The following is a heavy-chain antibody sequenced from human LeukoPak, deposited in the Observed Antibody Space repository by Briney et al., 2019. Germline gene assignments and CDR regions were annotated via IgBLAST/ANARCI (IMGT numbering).Heavy chain of an antibody. V-gene: IGHV3-30*02. Sequence: GESLKISCAASRFTFSSYGMHWVRQTPGKGLEWVAFIRHDGSYQQYVDSVKGRFTVSRDNSKDTVYLQMNSLRTEDTAVYYCAKNRDSSDYPRDFDYWGQGTLVTVSS. J-gene: IGHJ4*02. CDR3: AKNRDSSDYPRDFDY. CDR2: IRHDGSYQ. CDR1: RFTFSSYG. D-gene: IGHD3-22*01.